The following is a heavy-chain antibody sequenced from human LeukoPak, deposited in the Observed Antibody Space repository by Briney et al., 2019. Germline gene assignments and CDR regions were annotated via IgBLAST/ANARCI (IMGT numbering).Heavy chain of an antibody. D-gene: IGHD1-26*01. CDR3: AKQNSGSYRQAFDY. V-gene: IGHV3-23*01. CDR1: RFTFDDYA. Sequence: GRSLRLSCAASRFTFDDYAMHWVRQAPGKGLEWVSGISGSGGSTYYADSVKGRFTISRDNSKNTLYLQMNSLRAEDTAVYYCAKQNSGSYRQAFDYWGQGTLVTVS. CDR2: ISGSGGST. J-gene: IGHJ4*02.